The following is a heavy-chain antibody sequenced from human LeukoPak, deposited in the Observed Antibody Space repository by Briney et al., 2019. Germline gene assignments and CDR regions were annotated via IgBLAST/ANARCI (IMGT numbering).Heavy chain of an antibody. V-gene: IGHV3-48*04. J-gene: IGHJ4*02. CDR2: MSSSGSTI. D-gene: IGHD2-2*01. Sequence: PGGSLRLSCAASGFTFSSYGMHWVRQAPGKGLEWISYMSSSGSTISYADSVTGRFTVSRDNAKNSLYLQMNSLRAEDTAVYYCARSILPAANAIDYWGQGTLLTVSS. CDR1: GFTFSSYG. CDR3: ARSILPAANAIDY.